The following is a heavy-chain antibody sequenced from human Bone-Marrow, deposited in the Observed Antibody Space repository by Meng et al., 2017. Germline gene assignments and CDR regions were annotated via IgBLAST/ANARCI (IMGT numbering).Heavy chain of an antibody. V-gene: IGHV1-46*01. J-gene: IGHJ4*02. D-gene: IGHD6-19*01. CDR1: GYTFTNYY. CDR2: INPSGGTT. CDR3: ARPLRSGSSGWYGRWGY. Sequence: QGQQEQAGAEVEKPGASVKVSCRASGYTFTNYYLHWVRQAPGQGLEWMGMINPSGGTTNYAQKVQGRITMTTDTSTSTVYMQLSSLRSDDTAVYYCARPLRSGSSGWYGRWGYWGQGTLVTVSS.